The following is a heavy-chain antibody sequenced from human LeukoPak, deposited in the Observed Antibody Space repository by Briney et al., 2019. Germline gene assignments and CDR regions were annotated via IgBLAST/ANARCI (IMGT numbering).Heavy chain of an antibody. CDR1: GGSISSSSYY. Sequence: KPPETLSLTCTVSGGSISSSSYYWGWIRQPPGKGLEWIGNVYYSGNTYYNPSLKSRVSISVDTSKNQFSLKLSSVTAADTAVYYCATPYSGGYQGLDIWGQGTMVTVSS. J-gene: IGHJ3*02. CDR2: VYYSGNT. D-gene: IGHD1-26*01. V-gene: IGHV4-39*01. CDR3: ATPYSGGYQGLDI.